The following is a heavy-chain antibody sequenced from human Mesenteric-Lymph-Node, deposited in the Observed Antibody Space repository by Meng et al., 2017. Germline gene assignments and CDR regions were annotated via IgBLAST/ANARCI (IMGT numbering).Heavy chain of an antibody. CDR1: GFTFSSYW. CDR3: ALKGSASYYDV. Sequence: GESLKISCAASGFTFSSYWMSWVRQAPGKGLEWVANIKQDGSEKYYVDSVKGRFTISRDNAKNSLYLQMNSLRDEDTATYYCALKGSASYYDVWGQGTMVTVSS. J-gene: IGHJ3*01. D-gene: IGHD1-26*01. CDR2: IKQDGSEK. V-gene: IGHV3-7*03.